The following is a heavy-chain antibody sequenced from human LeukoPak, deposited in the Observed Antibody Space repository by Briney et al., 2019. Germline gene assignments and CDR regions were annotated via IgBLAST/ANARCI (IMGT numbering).Heavy chain of an antibody. CDR3: TRHGTRYYYYYMDV. J-gene: IGHJ6*03. V-gene: IGHV4-59*08. Sequence: TSETLSLTCTVSGGSISSYYWSWIRQPPGKGLEWIGYIHYSGSTNYNPSLKSRATISVDTSKNQFSLNLSSVTAADTAVYYCTRHGTRYYYYYMDVWGRGTTVTVSS. CDR2: IHYSGST. CDR1: GGSISSYY.